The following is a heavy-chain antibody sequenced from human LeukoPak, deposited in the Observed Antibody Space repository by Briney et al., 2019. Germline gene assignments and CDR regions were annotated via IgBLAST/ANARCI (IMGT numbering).Heavy chain of an antibody. D-gene: IGHD6-19*01. Sequence: GGSLRLFCAASGFTFSSYGMHWVRQAPGKGLEWEAVISYDGSNKYYADSVKGRFTISRGNSKNTLYLQMNSLRAEDTAVYYCAKAGGSGWGQGTLVTVSS. J-gene: IGHJ4*02. CDR2: ISYDGSNK. CDR3: AKAGGSG. V-gene: IGHV3-30*18. CDR1: GFTFSSYG.